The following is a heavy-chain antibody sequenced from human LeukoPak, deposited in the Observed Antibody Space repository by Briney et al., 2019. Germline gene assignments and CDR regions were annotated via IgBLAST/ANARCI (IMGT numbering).Heavy chain of an antibody. J-gene: IGHJ5*02. CDR2: ISGSGGST. D-gene: IGHD2-2*02. Sequence: PGGSPRLSCAASGFTFSSYAMSWVRQAPGKGLEWVSVISGSGGSTYYADSVKGRFTISRDNSKNTLYLQMNSLRAEDTAVYYCAKDRKTCSSTSCYTFPGCWFDPWGQGTLATVSS. CDR3: AKDRKTCSSTSCYTFPGCWFDP. V-gene: IGHV3-23*01. CDR1: GFTFSSYA.